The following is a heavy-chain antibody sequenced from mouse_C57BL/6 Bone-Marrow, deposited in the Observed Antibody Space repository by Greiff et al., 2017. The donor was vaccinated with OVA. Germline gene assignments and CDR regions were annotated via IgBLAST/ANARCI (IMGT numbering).Heavy chain of an antibody. CDR2: IYPGRGSP. V-gene: IGHV1-55*01. Sequence: QVQLQQSGAELVKPGASVQMSCKASGYTFTSYWITWVKPRPGQGLAWIGDIYPGRGSPNYNEKFKSKATLTVDTSSRTAYMQRSSLTSEDSAVEYWATSYGNFLLAYWGQGTRGTVSA. J-gene: IGHJ3*01. CDR1: GYTFTSYW. CDR3: ATSYGNFLLAY. D-gene: IGHD2-10*01.